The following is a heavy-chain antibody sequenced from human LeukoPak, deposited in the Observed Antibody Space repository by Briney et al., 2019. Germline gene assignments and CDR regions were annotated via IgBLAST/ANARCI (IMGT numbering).Heavy chain of an antibody. J-gene: IGHJ4*02. D-gene: IGHD1-26*01. CDR1: GGSISSGSYY. CDR3: ARDMAGATSFDY. CDR2: IYHTGRT. V-gene: IGHV4-39*07. Sequence: SGTLSLTCTVSGGSISSGSYYWSWIRQPPGKGLEWIGSIYHTGRTYYNPSLKSRVTISVDTSKNQFSLKLSSVTAADTAAYYCARDMAGATSFDYWGQGTLVTVSS.